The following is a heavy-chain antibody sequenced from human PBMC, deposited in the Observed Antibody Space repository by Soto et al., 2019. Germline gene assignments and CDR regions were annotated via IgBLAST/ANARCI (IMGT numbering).Heavy chain of an antibody. CDR3: TAARGYSYVPGY. V-gene: IGHV3-15*07. D-gene: IGHD5-18*01. CDR2: IKSKTDGGTT. CDR1: GFTFSNAW. Sequence: GGSLRLSCAASGFTFSNAWMNCVRQAPGKGLEWVGRIKSKTDGGTTDYAAPVKGRFTISRDDSKNTLYLQMNSLKTEDTAVYYCTAARGYSYVPGYWGQGTLVTVSS. J-gene: IGHJ4*02.